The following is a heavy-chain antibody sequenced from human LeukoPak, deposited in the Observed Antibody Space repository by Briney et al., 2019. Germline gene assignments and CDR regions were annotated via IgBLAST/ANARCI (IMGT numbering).Heavy chain of an antibody. CDR3: ARLKTYYDILTGYYPPYWYFDL. D-gene: IGHD3-9*01. Sequence: PSETLSLTCTVSGGSISCYYWSWIRQPPGKGLEWIGYIYTSGSTNYNPSLKSRVTISVDTSKNQFSLKLSSVTAADTAVYYCARLKTYYDILTGYYPPYWYFDLWGRGTLVTVSS. V-gene: IGHV4-4*09. CDR2: IYTSGST. J-gene: IGHJ2*01. CDR1: GGSISCYY.